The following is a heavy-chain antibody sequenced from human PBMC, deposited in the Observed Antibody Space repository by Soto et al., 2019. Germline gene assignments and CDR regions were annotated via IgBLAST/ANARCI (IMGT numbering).Heavy chain of an antibody. CDR3: ASPLDPDGSGSYLGAFDI. J-gene: IGHJ3*02. D-gene: IGHD3-10*01. V-gene: IGHV1-3*01. CDR1: GYTFTSYA. CDR2: INAGNGTT. Sequence: ASVKVSCKASGYTFTSYAMHWVRQAPGQRLEWMGWINAGNGTTKYSQKFQGRVTITRDTSASTAYMELSSLRSEDTAVYYCASPLDPDGSGSYLGAFDIWGQGTMVTVS.